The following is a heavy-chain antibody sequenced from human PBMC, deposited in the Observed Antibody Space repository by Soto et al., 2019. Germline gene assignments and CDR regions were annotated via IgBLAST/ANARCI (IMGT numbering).Heavy chain of an antibody. CDR2: ISASGTIT. Sequence: EVQLLESGGGLAQPGGSLRLSCVASGFTFNSQAMGWVRQAPGKGLEWVSVISASGTITYYADSVKGRFTISSDSSKTTLYLQMDSRRAEDTALYYCAKKKTGGYLFDFWGQGTLVTVSS. D-gene: IGHD1-26*01. J-gene: IGHJ4*02. CDR3: AKKKTGGYLFDF. V-gene: IGHV3-23*01. CDR1: GFTFNSQA.